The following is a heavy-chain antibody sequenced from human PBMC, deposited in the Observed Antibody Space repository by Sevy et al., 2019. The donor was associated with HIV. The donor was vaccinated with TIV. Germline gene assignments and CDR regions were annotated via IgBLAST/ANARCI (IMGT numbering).Heavy chain of an antibody. D-gene: IGHD6-19*01. CDR1: GFTVNDKY. CDR3: VSLFLSYRSGWSYFDY. J-gene: IGHJ4*02. Sequence: GGSLRLSCAISGFTVNDKYIIWVRQAPGKGLEWVSVIFSSGSTYYADSAKGRFTISRDSSKNKVYLQMNSLRAEDTAVYYCVSLFLSYRSGWSYFDYWGQGTLVTVSS. CDR2: IFSSGST. V-gene: IGHV3-66*02.